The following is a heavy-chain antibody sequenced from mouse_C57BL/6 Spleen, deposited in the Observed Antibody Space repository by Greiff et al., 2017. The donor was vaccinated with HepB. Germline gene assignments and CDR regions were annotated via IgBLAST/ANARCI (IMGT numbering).Heavy chain of an antibody. V-gene: IGHV1-82*01. CDR1: GYAFSSSW. CDR3: AEGGYGQASWFAY. J-gene: IGHJ3*01. CDR2: LYPGDGDT. Sequence: QVQLQQSGPELVKPGASVKISCKASGYAFSSSWMNWVKQRPGKGLEWIGRLYPGDGDTNYNGKFKGKATLTADKSSSTAYMQLSSLTSEDSAVYFCAEGGYGQASWFAYWGQGTLVTVSA. D-gene: IGHD2-2*01.